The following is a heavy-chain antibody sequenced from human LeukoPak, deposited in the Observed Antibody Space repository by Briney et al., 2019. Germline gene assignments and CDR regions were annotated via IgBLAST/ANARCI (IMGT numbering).Heavy chain of an antibody. CDR3: AKYLPDDFWSGYSDYYFDY. V-gene: IGHV3-23*01. CDR1: GFTFSSYA. D-gene: IGHD3-3*01. J-gene: IGHJ4*02. CDR2: ISGSGGSA. Sequence: GGSLRLSCAASGFTFSSYAMSWVRQAPGKGLEWVSAISGSGGSAYYADSVKGRFTISRDNSKNTLYLQMNSLRAEDTAVYYCAKYLPDDFWSGYSDYYFDYWGQGTLVTVSS.